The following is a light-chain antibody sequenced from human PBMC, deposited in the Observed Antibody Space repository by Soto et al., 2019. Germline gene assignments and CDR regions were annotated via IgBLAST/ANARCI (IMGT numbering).Light chain of an antibody. J-gene: IGKJ5*01. Sequence: DIQMTQSPSSLSASVGDRVTITCRATQSISNYLNWYQQKPGKAPRLLIYAASSLQSGVPSRFSGSGSGTDFTLTINSLQPEDFATYYCQQSYITPPITFGQGTRLEIK. CDR3: QQSYITPPIT. CDR2: AAS. CDR1: QSISNY. V-gene: IGKV1-39*01.